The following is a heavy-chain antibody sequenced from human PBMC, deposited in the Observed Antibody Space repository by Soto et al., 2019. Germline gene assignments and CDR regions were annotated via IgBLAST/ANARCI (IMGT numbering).Heavy chain of an antibody. CDR3: AASPCSGGSSRVDY. CDR2: ITNSGGTT. Sequence: GGSLRLSCAASGFTFSNYVMSWVRQTPGKGLEWVSTITNSGGTTYYADSVKGRFTISRDNSKNTLSLQMNSLRADDTALYYCAASPCSGGSSRVDYWGQGTMVTVYS. J-gene: IGHJ4*02. V-gene: IGHV3-23*01. CDR1: GFTFSNYV. D-gene: IGHD2-15*01.